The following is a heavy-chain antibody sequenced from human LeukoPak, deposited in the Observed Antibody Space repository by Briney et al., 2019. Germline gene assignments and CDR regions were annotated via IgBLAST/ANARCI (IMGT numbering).Heavy chain of an antibody. CDR3: ARLVGATPSFDY. D-gene: IGHD1-26*01. Sequence: YPSETLSLTCTVSGGSISSSTYYWGWIRQPPGKGLEWIANIYYSGSAHYNPSLKSRVTISVDTSKNHFSLKLSSVTAADTAVFYCARLVGATPSFDYWGQGTLVTVSS. CDR2: IYYSGSA. CDR1: GGSISSSTYY. J-gene: IGHJ4*02. V-gene: IGHV4-39*02.